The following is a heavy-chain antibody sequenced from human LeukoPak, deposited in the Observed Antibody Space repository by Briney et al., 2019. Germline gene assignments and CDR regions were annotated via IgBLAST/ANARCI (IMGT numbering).Heavy chain of an antibody. J-gene: IGHJ6*03. CDR3: AREIEYSMPPYYMDV. CDR1: GFTFSSYG. Sequence: GGSLRLSCAASGFTFSSYGMHWVRQAPGNGLEWVSSISSSSSYIYYADSVKGRFTISRDNAKNSLYLQMNSLRAEDTAVYYCAREIEYSMPPYYMDVWGKGTTVTVSS. CDR2: ISSSSSYI. D-gene: IGHD6-6*01. V-gene: IGHV3-21*01.